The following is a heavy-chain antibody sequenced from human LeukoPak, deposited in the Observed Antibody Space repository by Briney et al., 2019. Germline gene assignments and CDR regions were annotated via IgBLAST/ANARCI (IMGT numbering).Heavy chain of an antibody. V-gene: IGHV1-2*02. CDR2: ISPNSGGT. J-gene: IGHJ6*04. D-gene: IGHD2-2*02. CDR1: GYTFTGYY. Sequence: ASVKVSCKASGYTFTGYYMHWVRQAPGQGLEWMGWISPNSGGTNYAQKFQGRVTKTRDTSISTAYMELSRLRSDDTAVYYCARDQWGDHIVVVPAAISPSRAMDVWGKGTTVTVSS. CDR3: ARDQWGDHIVVVPAAISPSRAMDV.